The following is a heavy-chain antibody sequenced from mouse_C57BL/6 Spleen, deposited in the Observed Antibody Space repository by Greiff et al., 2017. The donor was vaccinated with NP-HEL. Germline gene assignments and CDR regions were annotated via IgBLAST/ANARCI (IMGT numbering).Heavy chain of an antibody. D-gene: IGHD2-4*01. V-gene: IGHV1-19*01. J-gene: IGHJ1*03. Sequence: VQLQQSGPVLVKPGASVKMSCKASGYTFTDYYMNWVKQSHGKSLEWIGVINPYNGGTSYNQKFKGKATLTVDKSSSTAYMELNSLTSEDSAVYYCARVEYYDSWSFDVWGTGTTVTVSS. CDR3: ARVEYYDSWSFDV. CDR2: INPYNGGT. CDR1: GYTFTDYY.